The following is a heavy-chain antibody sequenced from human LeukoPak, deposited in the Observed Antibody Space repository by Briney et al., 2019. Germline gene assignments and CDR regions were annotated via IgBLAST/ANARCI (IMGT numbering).Heavy chain of an antibody. D-gene: IGHD2/OR15-2a*01. CDR3: ARKEYSNSKFDY. Sequence: PSETLSLTCTVYGGSFSDYFWTWIRQPPGKGLEWIGEVNHSGSTNYNPSLKSRVTISVDTSKNQFSLKLSSVTAADTAVYYCARKEYSNSKFDYWGQGTLVTVSS. CDR1: GGSFSDYF. J-gene: IGHJ4*02. V-gene: IGHV4-34*01. CDR2: VNHSGST.